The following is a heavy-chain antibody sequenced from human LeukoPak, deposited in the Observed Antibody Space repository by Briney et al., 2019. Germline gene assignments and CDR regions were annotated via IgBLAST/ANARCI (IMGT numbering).Heavy chain of an antibody. D-gene: IGHD3-22*01. Sequence: GGPLRLSCAASGFTFSSYGMHWVRQAPGKGLEWVAVIWYDGSNKYYADSVKGRFTISRDNSKNTLYLQMNSLRAEDTAVYYCARGTYDSSGYDYWGQGTLVTVSS. CDR1: GFTFSSYG. J-gene: IGHJ4*02. V-gene: IGHV3-33*01. CDR2: IWYDGSNK. CDR3: ARGTYDSSGYDY.